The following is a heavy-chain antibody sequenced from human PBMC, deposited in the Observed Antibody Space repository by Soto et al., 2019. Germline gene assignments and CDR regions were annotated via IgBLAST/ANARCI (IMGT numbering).Heavy chain of an antibody. CDR1: GFTFSSYS. J-gene: IGHJ4*02. CDR2: ISSSSSTI. V-gene: IGHV3-48*01. CDR3: ARDTPIRY. Sequence: GGSLRLSCAASGFTFSSYSMNWVRQAPGKGLEWVSYISSSSSTIYYADSVKGRFTISRDNAKNSLYLQMNSLRGEDTAVYYCARDTPIRYWGQGTLVTVSS.